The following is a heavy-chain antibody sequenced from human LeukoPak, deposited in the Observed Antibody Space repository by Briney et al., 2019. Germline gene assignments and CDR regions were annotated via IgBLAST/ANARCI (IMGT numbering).Heavy chain of an antibody. D-gene: IGHD4-23*01. V-gene: IGHV3-66*03. CDR2: IYSDNT. Sequence: GRSLRLSCTVSGFTVSSNSMSWVRQAPGKGLEWVSFIYSDNTHYSDSVKGRFTISRDNSKNTLYLQMSSLRDEDTAVYYCAKNNDYGGSYWYFDLWGRGTLVTVSS. J-gene: IGHJ2*01. CDR1: GFTVSSNS. CDR3: AKNNDYGGSYWYFDL.